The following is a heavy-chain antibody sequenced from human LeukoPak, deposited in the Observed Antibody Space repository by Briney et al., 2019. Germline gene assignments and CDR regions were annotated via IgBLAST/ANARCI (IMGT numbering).Heavy chain of an antibody. CDR1: GFTFNRYW. CDR3: ARVSGGKWELLGSVHY. V-gene: IGHV3-7*01. CDR2: IKQDGSAK. Sequence: GGSLRLSCAASGFTFNRYWMSWVRQAPGKELQWVANIKQDGSAKYYVDSVKGRFTISRDNAKNSLYLQMNSLRADDTAVYYCARVSGGKWELLGSVHYWGQGTLVTVSS. J-gene: IGHJ4*02. D-gene: IGHD1-26*01.